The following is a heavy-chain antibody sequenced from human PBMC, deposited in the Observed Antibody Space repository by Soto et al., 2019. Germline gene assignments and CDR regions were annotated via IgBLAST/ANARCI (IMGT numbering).Heavy chain of an antibody. CDR3: AKRHTTVATPANYFDY. V-gene: IGHV3-66*04. CDR2: IYSAGNT. J-gene: IGHJ4*02. D-gene: IGHD1-1*01. Sequence: GSLRLSCAASGFTVSSNYMSWVRQAPGKGLEWISIIYSAGNTYYADSVKGRFTISRDNSKNTLYLQMNSLRAEDTAVFYCAKRHTTVATPANYFDYWGQGTLVTVSS. CDR1: GFTVSSNY.